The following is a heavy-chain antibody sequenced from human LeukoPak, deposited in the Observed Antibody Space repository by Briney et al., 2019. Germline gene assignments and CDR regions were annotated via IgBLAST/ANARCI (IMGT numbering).Heavy chain of an antibody. Sequence: PGGSLRLSCAASGFTFSSYSMNWVRQAPGKGLEWVSSISSSSSYIYYADSVKGRFTISRDNAKNSLYLQMNSLRAEDTAVYYCARARREATITFDYWGQGTLVTVSS. CDR1: GFTFSSYS. CDR2: ISSSSSYI. CDR3: ARARREATITFDY. V-gene: IGHV3-21*01. J-gene: IGHJ4*02. D-gene: IGHD5-12*01.